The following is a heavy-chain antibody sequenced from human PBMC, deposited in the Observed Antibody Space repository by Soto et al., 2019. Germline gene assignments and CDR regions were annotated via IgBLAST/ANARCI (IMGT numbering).Heavy chain of an antibody. CDR2: IHPSDFDT. CDR3: AIHSTGYEDS. Sequence: GESLKISCKGSGYSFTSYWIGWVRQMPGKGLEWMGIIHPSDFDTRYSPSLQGQVTISADKSISTAYLQWGSLRASDTAMYYCAIHSTGYEDSWGQGTLVTVS. V-gene: IGHV5-51*01. D-gene: IGHD5-12*01. CDR1: GYSFTSYW. J-gene: IGHJ5*02.